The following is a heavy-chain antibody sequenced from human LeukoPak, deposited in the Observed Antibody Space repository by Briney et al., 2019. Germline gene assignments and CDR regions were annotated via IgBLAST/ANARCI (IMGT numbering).Heavy chain of an antibody. CDR3: ARIDRAVAGTIDY. V-gene: IGHV4-59*08. Sequence: SETLSLTCTVSGGSISSYFWSWIRQPPGKGLEWLGYIYYSGSTNYNPSLKSRVTMSVDTSKNQFSLKLSSVTAADTAVYYCARIDRAVAGTIDYWGQGTLVTGSS. CDR1: GGSISSYF. CDR2: IYYSGST. J-gene: IGHJ4*02. D-gene: IGHD6-19*01.